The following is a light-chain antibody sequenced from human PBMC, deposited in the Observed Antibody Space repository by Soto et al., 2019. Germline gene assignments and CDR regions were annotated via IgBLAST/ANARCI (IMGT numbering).Light chain of an antibody. Sequence: QSVLTQPPSASGSPGQSVTISFTGTSSDVGGYNYVSWYQHHPGKAPKLMISEVSKRPSGVPDRFSGSKSGNTASLTVSGLQAEDEAHYYCSSYAGSNRVVFGGGTKLTVL. CDR2: EVS. CDR1: SSDVGGYNY. V-gene: IGLV2-8*01. J-gene: IGLJ2*01. CDR3: SSYAGSNRVV.